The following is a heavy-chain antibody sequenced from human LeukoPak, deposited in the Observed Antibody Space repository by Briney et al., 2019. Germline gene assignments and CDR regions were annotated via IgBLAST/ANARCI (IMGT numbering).Heavy chain of an antibody. CDR1: GFTFSSYS. CDR3: ARALESDIVVVVAAEGY. D-gene: IGHD2-15*01. V-gene: IGHV3-21*01. CDR2: ISSSSSYI. J-gene: IGHJ4*02. Sequence: PGGSLRLSCAASGFTFSSYSMNWVRQAPGKGLEWVSSISSSSSYIYYADSVKGRFTISRDNAKNSLYLQMNSLRAEDTAVYYCARALESDIVVVVAAEGYWGQGTLVTVSS.